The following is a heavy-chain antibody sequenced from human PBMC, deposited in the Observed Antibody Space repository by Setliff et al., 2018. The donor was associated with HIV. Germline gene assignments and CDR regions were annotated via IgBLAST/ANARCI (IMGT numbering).Heavy chain of an antibody. CDR1: GGSVNTYY. Sequence: SETLSLTCTISGGSVNTYYWTWIRQPAGRGLEWIGRIYMTGGTSSNPSLRGRVIMSLDTSKTQSSLKLSSVTAADTAVYYCARATSSPGSTPDWGQGILVTVSS. CDR2: IYMTGGT. V-gene: IGHV4-4*07. D-gene: IGHD6-6*01. CDR3: ARATSSPGSTPD. J-gene: IGHJ4*02.